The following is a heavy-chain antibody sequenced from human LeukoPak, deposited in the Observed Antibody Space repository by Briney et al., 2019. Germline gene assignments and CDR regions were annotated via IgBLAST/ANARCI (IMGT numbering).Heavy chain of an antibody. CDR1: GYSFTTYW. D-gene: IGHD2-2*01. J-gene: IGHJ3*02. Sequence: GESLKISCKGSGYSFTTYWIGWVRQMPGKGLGWMGIVYPGDSDTRYSPSFQGQVTISDDKSISTAYLQWSSLKASETAMYYCARRLPYQLPHAFDIWGQGTMVTVSS. CDR2: VYPGDSDT. V-gene: IGHV5-51*01. CDR3: ARRLPYQLPHAFDI.